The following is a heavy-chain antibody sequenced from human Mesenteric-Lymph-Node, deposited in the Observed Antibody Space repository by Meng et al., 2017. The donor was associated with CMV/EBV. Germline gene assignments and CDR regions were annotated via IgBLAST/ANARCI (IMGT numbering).Heavy chain of an antibody. CDR3: AREPSEITIFDVFHGWFDP. J-gene: IGHJ5*02. Sequence: SETLSLTCAVSGGSISSSNNYWGWMRQPPGKGLEWIGIIYYSGSTYYNPSLKSRVTISVDTSKNQFSLKLSSVTAADTAVYYCAREPSEITIFDVFHGWFDPWGQGTLVTVSS. CDR1: GGSISSSNNY. CDR2: IYYSGST. V-gene: IGHV4-39*07. D-gene: IGHD3-3*01.